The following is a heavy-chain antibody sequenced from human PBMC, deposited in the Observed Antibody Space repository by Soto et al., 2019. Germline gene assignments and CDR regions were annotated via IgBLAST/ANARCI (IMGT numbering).Heavy chain of an antibody. CDR3: ARAGAATIQYYYHGMDV. CDR1: GFTFSNYG. Sequence: QVQLVESGGGVVQPGRSLRLSCAASGFTFSNYGMHWVRQAPGKGLEWVAVIWFDGNNQYYADSVKGRFTISRDNSKNTLYLQVNSLRAEDTAVYYCARAGAATIQYYYHGMDVWGQGTTVTVSS. J-gene: IGHJ6*02. D-gene: IGHD7-27*01. CDR2: IWFDGNNQ. V-gene: IGHV3-33*01.